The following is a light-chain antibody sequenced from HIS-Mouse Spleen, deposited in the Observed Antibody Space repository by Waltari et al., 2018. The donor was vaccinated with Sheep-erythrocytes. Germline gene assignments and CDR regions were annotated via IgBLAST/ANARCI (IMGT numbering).Light chain of an antibody. J-gene: IGLJ1*01. CDR3: CSYAGSYNHV. Sequence: QSALTQPRSVSGSPGQSVTISCTGTSSDVGGYNYVSWSQQHPGKAPKLMIYDVSKRPSGVPDSVSGSKSGNTASLTISGLQAEDEADYYCCSYAGSYNHVFATGTKVTVL. V-gene: IGLV2-11*01. CDR2: DVS. CDR1: SSDVGGYNY.